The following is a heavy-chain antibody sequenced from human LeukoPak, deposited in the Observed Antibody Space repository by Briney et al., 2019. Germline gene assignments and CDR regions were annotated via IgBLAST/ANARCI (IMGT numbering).Heavy chain of an antibody. J-gene: IGHJ4*02. CDR1: GFTFSSYG. CDR2: ISYDGSNK. CDR3: AKDPAVGAAAGQFDY. Sequence: GGSLRLSCAASGFTFSSYGIHWVRQAPGKGLEWVAVISYDGSNKYYADSVKGRFTISRDNSKNTLYLQMNSLRAEDTAVYYCAKDPAVGAAAGQFDYWGQGTLVTVSS. D-gene: IGHD6-13*01. V-gene: IGHV3-30*18.